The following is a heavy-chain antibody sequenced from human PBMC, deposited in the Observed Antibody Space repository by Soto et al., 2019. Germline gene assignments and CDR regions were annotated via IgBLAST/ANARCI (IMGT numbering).Heavy chain of an antibody. CDR1: GGSVSSGSYY. Sequence: SDTLSLTCTVSGGSVSSGSYYWSWIRQPPGKGLEWIGYIYYSGSTNYNPSLKSRVTISVDTSKNQFSLKLSSVTAADTAVYYCARGRGVGDYYYGMDVWGQGTTVTVSS. J-gene: IGHJ6*02. CDR2: IYYSGST. CDR3: ARGRGVGDYYYGMDV. V-gene: IGHV4-61*01.